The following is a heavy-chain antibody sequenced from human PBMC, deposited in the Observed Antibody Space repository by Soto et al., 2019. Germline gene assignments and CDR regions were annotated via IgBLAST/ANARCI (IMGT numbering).Heavy chain of an antibody. CDR2: IYYSGST. J-gene: IGHJ4*02. CDR3: ARSGYYDSSGYYKLHGPDYYFDY. V-gene: IGHV4-39*01. Sequence: SETLSLTCTVSGGSISSSSYYWGWIRQPPGKGLEWIGSIYYSGSTYYNPSLKSRVTISVDTSKNQFSLKLSSVTAADTAVYYCARSGYYDSSGYYKLHGPDYYFDYWGQGTLVTVSS. CDR1: GGSISSSSYY. D-gene: IGHD3-22*01.